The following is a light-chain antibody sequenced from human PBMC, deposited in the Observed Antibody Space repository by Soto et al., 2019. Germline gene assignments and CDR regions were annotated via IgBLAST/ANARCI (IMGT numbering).Light chain of an antibody. CDR1: QDISNY. CDR2: DAS. CDR3: QQYDNLPRT. Sequence: DIQMTQSQSSLSASVGDRVTITCQASQDISNYLNWYHQKPGKAPKLLIYDASNLETGVPSRFSGSGSGTDLTFTISSLQPEDIATYYCQQYDNLPRTFGQGTKLEIK. J-gene: IGKJ2*01. V-gene: IGKV1-33*01.